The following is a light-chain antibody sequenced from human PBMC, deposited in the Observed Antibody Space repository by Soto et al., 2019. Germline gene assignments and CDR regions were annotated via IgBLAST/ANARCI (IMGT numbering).Light chain of an antibody. Sequence: DIQLTQSPSFLSASVGDRVTITCRASQAIDTYLAWYQQKPGKAPKLLIYAASLLQSGVPSRFSGSGSGTEFTLTINSLQPEDFASYYCQQLNSFPFIFGQGTRQEIK. CDR2: AAS. V-gene: IGKV1-9*01. CDR1: QAIDTY. J-gene: IGKJ5*01. CDR3: QQLNSFPFI.